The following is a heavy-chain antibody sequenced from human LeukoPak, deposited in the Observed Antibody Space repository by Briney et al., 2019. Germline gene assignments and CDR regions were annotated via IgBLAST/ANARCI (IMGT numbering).Heavy chain of an antibody. CDR1: GDSVSSNSAA. CDR3: ARTYYYDSSGYSSFDY. J-gene: IGHJ4*02. CDR2: TYYRSKWYN. D-gene: IGHD3-22*01. Sequence: SQTLSLTCAISGDSVSSNSAAWNWIRQSPSRGLEWLGRTYYRSKWYNDYAVSVKSRITINPDTSKNQFSLQLNSVTPGDTAMYYCARTYYYDSSGYSSFDYWGQGTLVTVSS. V-gene: IGHV6-1*01.